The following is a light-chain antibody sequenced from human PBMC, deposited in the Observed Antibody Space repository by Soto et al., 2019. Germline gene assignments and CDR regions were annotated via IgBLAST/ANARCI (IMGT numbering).Light chain of an antibody. J-gene: IGKJ2*03. CDR3: KQRSNWLMYS. CDR2: DAS. Sequence: EIVLTQSPATLSLSPGERATLSCSASQSVSGYLAWYQQKPGQAPRLLIYDASNRATGIPARFSGSGSGTDFTLTTSSLEPEDFAVYYCKQRSNWLMYSFGQGTKLEI. V-gene: IGKV3-11*01. CDR1: QSVSGY.